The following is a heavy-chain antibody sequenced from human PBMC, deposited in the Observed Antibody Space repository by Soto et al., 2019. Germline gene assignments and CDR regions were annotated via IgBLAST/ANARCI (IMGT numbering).Heavy chain of an antibody. CDR3: ARAIGPTLFDY. CDR1: GVTFSSYD. D-gene: IGHD3-22*01. V-gene: IGHV3-13*04. CDR2: IGTTGDT. Sequence: PGGSLRLSCSASGVTFSSYDMHWVRQGTGKGLEWVSAIGTTGDTYYAGSVKGRFTISRENAKNSLYLQMNSLRAGDTAIYFCARAIGPTLFDYWGQGTLVTVSS. J-gene: IGHJ4*02.